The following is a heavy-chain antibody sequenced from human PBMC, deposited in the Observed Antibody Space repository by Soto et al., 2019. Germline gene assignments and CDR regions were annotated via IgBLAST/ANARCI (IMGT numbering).Heavy chain of an antibody. Sequence: VQLVESGGGLVKPGGSLRLSCAASGFTFSDYHMTWIRQAPGKGLEWVSYISTPSTSTNYADSVKGRFTISRDNAKNALYLQMNSLRADAAAVYCCARGGQQQLNAWGQGTRVTVSS. J-gene: IGHJ5*02. CDR3: ARGGQQQLNA. CDR2: ISTPSTST. D-gene: IGHD6-13*01. V-gene: IGHV3-11*05. CDR1: GFTFSDYH.